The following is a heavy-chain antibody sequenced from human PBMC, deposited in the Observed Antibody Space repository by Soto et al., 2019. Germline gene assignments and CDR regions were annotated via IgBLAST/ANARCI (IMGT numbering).Heavy chain of an antibody. J-gene: IGHJ6*02. D-gene: IGHD6-13*01. CDR2: IIPIFGTA. CDR3: AKDSSSPRAWYYYGMDV. Sequence: QVQLVQSGAEVKKPGSSVKVSCKASGGTFSSYAISWVRQAPGQGLEWMGGIIPIFGTANYAQKFQGRVTITADESTSTAYMELSSLRSEDTAVYYCAKDSSSPRAWYYYGMDVWGQGTTVTVSS. CDR1: GGTFSSYA. V-gene: IGHV1-69*01.